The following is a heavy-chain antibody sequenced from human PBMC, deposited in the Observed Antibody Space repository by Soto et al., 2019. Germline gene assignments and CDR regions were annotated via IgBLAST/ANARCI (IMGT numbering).Heavy chain of an antibody. CDR1: GYTFTGYY. Sequence: ASVKVSCKASGYTFTGYYMHWVRQAPGQGLEWMGWINPNSGGTNYAQKFQGWVTMTRDTSISTAYMELSRLRSDDTAVYYCARDVPLGYCSSTSCYEHYFDYWGQGTLVTVSS. V-gene: IGHV1-2*04. CDR3: ARDVPLGYCSSTSCYEHYFDY. D-gene: IGHD2-2*01. J-gene: IGHJ4*02. CDR2: INPNSGGT.